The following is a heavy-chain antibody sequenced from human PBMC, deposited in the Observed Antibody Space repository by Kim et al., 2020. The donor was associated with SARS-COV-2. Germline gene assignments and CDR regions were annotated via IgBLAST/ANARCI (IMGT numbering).Heavy chain of an antibody. V-gene: IGHV3-30*07. Sequence: KDRFTISRDKSKNTLYLQMNSLRAEDTAVYYCARGAQQLVPYYYYYYGMDVWGQGTTVTVSS. D-gene: IGHD6-13*01. CDR3: ARGAQQLVPYYYYYYGMDV. J-gene: IGHJ6*02.